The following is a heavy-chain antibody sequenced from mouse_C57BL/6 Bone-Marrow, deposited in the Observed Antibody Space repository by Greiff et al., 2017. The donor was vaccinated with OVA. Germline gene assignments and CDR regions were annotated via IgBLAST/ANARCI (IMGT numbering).Heavy chain of an antibody. CDR1: GFSLTSYG. D-gene: IGHD2-2*01. CDR2: IWGGGST. Sequence: QVQLKQSGPGLVAPSQTLSISCTASGFSLTSYGVDWVRQPPGKGLEWLGVIWGGGSTNYNSAHMSRLSISKDNSKSQVFLKMNSLQTDDTAMYCCAKRGYGLWDFDVWGTGTTVTVSS. J-gene: IGHJ1*03. CDR3: AKRGYGLWDFDV. V-gene: IGHV2-9*01.